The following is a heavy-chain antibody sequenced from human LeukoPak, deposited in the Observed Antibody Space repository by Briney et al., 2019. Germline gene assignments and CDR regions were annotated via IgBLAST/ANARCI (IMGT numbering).Heavy chain of an antibody. Sequence: PSETLSLTCTVSGGSISSYYWSWLRQPPGKGLEWIGYIYYSGSTNYNPSLKSRVTISVDTSKNQFSLKLSSVTAADTAVYYCARLGPLVRGATAFDYWGQGTLVTVSS. CDR1: GGSISSYY. CDR3: ARLGPLVRGATAFDY. D-gene: IGHD3-10*01. CDR2: IYYSGST. V-gene: IGHV4-59*08. J-gene: IGHJ4*02.